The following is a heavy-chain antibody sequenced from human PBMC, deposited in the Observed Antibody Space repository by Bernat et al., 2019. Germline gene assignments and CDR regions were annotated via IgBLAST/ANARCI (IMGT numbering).Heavy chain of an antibody. CDR1: GGSFSGYY. Sequence: QVQLQQWGAGLLKPSETLSLTCAVYGGSFSGYYWSWIRQPPGKGLGWIGEINHSGSTNYNPSLKSRVTISVDTSKNKFSLQLSAVPAADTAVYYCARGFRGVAGMRRGNWFDPWGQGTLVTVSS. CDR2: INHSGST. V-gene: IGHV4-34*01. D-gene: IGHD6-19*01. CDR3: ARGFRGVAGMRRGNWFDP. J-gene: IGHJ5*02.